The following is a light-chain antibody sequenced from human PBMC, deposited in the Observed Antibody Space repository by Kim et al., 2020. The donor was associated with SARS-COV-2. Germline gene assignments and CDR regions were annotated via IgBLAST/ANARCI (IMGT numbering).Light chain of an antibody. J-gene: IGKJ4*01. Sequence: DIQMTQSPSSLSASVGDRVTITCQANQDINNFLNWYQEKPGKAPKVLIYDVSTLETGVPSRFSGSGSGTDFTFTISSLQPEDVATYYCQQFDSLPLTFGGGTKVDIQ. V-gene: IGKV1-33*01. CDR3: QQFDSLPLT. CDR1: QDINNF. CDR2: DVS.